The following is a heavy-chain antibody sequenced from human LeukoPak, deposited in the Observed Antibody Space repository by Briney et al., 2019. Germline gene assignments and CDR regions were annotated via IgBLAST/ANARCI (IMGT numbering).Heavy chain of an antibody. J-gene: IGHJ4*02. CDR1: GFTFSSYE. V-gene: IGHV3-48*03. CDR2: ISSSGSTI. Sequence: PGGYLRLSCAASGFTFSSYEMNWVRQAPGKGLEWVSYISSSGSTIYYADSVKGRFTISRDNAKNSLYLQMNSLTAEDTAVYYCARDRPNYYDSSGYFLFDYWGQGTLVTVSS. CDR3: ARDRPNYYDSSGYFLFDY. D-gene: IGHD3-22*01.